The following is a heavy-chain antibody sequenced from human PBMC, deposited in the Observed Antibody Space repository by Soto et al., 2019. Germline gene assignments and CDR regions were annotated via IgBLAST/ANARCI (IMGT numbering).Heavy chain of an antibody. D-gene: IGHD3-10*01. CDR3: AKGQRFGEFDY. V-gene: IGHV3-30*18. J-gene: IGHJ4*02. Sequence: QVQLVESVGGVVQPGRSLRLSCAASGFTFSSYGMHWVRQAPGKGLEWVAVISYDGSNKYYADSVKSRFTISRDNSKKTLYLQMNSLRAEDTAVYYCAKGQRFGEFDYWGQGTLVTVSS. CDR1: GFTFSSYG. CDR2: ISYDGSNK.